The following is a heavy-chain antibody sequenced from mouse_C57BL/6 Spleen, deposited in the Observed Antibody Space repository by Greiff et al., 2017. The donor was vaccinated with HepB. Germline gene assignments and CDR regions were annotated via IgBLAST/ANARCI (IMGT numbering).Heavy chain of an antibody. Sequence: VQLQQPGAELVMPGASVKLSCKASGYTFTSYWMHWVKQRPGQGLEWIGEIDPSDSYTNYNQKFKGKSTLTVDKSSSTAYMQLSSLTSEDSAVYYCARSDDYSDYWGQGTTLTVSS. D-gene: IGHD2-3*01. CDR1: GYTFTSYW. CDR3: ARSDDYSDY. V-gene: IGHV1-69*01. CDR2: IDPSDSYT. J-gene: IGHJ2*01.